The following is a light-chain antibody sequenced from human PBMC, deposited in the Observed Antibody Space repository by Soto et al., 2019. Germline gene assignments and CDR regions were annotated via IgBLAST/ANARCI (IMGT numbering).Light chain of an antibody. J-gene: IGLJ1*01. CDR2: EVS. CDR3: SSYAGSNNSYV. CDR1: SSDVGGYNY. V-gene: IGLV2-8*01. Sequence: QSVLTQPPSASGSPGQSVTISCTVTSSDVGGYNYVSWYQQHPGKVPKVMIYEVSKRPSGVPDRFSGSKSGNTASLTVSGLQAEDEADYYCSSYAGSNNSYVFGTGTKVTVL.